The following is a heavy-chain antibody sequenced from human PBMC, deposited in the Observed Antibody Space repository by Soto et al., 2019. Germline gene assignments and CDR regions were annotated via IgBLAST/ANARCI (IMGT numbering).Heavy chain of an antibody. CDR2: IIPILGIA. J-gene: IGHJ1*01. Sequence: QVQLVQSGAEVKKPGSSVKVSCKASGGTFSSYTISWVRQAPGQGLEWMGRIIPILGIANYAQKFQGRVTITXXKXTXXAYMELSSLRSEDTAVYYCGVVVVTATTFAEYFQHWGQGTLVTVSS. V-gene: IGHV1-69*02. CDR3: GVVVVTATTFAEYFQH. D-gene: IGHD2-21*02. CDR1: GGTFSSYT.